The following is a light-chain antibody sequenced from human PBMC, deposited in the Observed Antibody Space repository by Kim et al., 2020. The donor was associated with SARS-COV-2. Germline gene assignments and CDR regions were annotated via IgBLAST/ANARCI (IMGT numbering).Light chain of an antibody. CDR1: QSVSTN. CDR3: QQYNNWVT. CDR2: GAS. V-gene: IGKV3-15*01. J-gene: IGKJ4*01. Sequence: EIVMTQSPATLSVSPGERATLSCRASQSVSTNLAWYQQRPGQAPRLLIYGASTRATGIPARFIGSGSGTVFTLTINSLQSEDFAVYSCQQYNNWVTFGGGTKVDIK.